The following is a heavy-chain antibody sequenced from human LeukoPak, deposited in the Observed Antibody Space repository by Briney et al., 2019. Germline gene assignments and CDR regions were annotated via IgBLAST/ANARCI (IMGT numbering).Heavy chain of an antibody. V-gene: IGHV3-30*02. J-gene: IGHJ4*02. CDR3: AKERRGYYSEY. CDR2: ISFDGSKE. Sequence: GGSLRLSCAASGFTFSSYGMHWVRQAPGKGLEWVALISFDGSKEYYADSVKGRFTISRDKSKNTLHLQMNNLRAEDTAVYYCAKERRGYYSEYWGQGTQVTVSS. CDR1: GFTFSSYG. D-gene: IGHD3-22*01.